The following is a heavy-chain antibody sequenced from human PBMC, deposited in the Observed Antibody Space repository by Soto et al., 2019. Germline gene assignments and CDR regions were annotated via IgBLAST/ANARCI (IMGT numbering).Heavy chain of an antibody. CDR2: ISAYNGNT. J-gene: IGHJ4*02. Sequence: PSVKVSCKASGYTFTSYGISWVRQAHGQGLEWMGWISAYNGNTNYAQKLQGRVTMTTDTSTSTAYMELRSLRTDDTAVYYCAREPTLTGDPSTFDYWGQGTPVTVSS. V-gene: IGHV1-18*01. D-gene: IGHD7-27*01. CDR3: AREPTLTGDPSTFDY. CDR1: GYTFTSYG.